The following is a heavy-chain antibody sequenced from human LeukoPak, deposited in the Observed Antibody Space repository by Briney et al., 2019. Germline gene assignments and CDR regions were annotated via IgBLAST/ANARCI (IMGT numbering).Heavy chain of an antibody. V-gene: IGHV4-61*02. Sequence: PSQTLSLTCTVSGGSISSGSYYWSWIRQPAGKGLEWIGRIYTSGSTNYNPSLKSRVTISVDTSKNQFSLKLSSVTAADTAVYYCARDSRYYGDWFDPWGQGTLVTVSS. CDR3: ARDSRYYGDWFDP. CDR2: IYTSGST. CDR1: GGSISSGSYY. J-gene: IGHJ5*02. D-gene: IGHD3-10*01.